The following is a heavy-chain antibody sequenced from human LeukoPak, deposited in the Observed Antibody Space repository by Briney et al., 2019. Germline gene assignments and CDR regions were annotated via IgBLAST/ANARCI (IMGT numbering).Heavy chain of an antibody. Sequence: ASVKVSCKASGYTFTGYYMHWVRQAPGQGLEWMGGIIPIFGTANYAQKFQGRVTITADESTSTAYMELSSLRSEDTAVYYCARAPRGSGYDSSGYYYFDYWGQGTLVTVSS. D-gene: IGHD3-22*01. CDR1: GYTFTGYY. CDR3: ARAPRGSGYDSSGYYYFDY. V-gene: IGHV1-69*13. CDR2: IIPIFGTA. J-gene: IGHJ4*02.